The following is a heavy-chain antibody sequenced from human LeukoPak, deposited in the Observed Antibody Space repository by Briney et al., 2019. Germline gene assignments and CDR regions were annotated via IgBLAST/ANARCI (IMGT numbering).Heavy chain of an antibody. CDR2: IYRGGRT. J-gene: IGHJ4*02. CDR1: GFTFSSYA. D-gene: IGHD3-10*01. V-gene: IGHV3-66*04. CDR3: ARLYDASGSYYQPLGY. Sequence: PGGSLRLSCAASGFTFSSYAISGVPQAPGKGLEWVSVIYRGGRTYYEDSVKGRFPISRDNSKNTLSLQMISKRAEDTALYYCARLYDASGSYYQPLGYWGQGGLVTVSS.